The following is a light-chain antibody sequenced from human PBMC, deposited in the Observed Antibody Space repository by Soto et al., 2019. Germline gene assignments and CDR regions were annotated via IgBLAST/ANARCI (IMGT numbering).Light chain of an antibody. CDR2: WAS. Sequence: DIVMTQSPDSLAVSLGERATINCKSSQSVLYSSNNKNYLAWYQQKPGQPPKLLIYWASTRESGVPDRFSGSGSVTDFTLTISSRQAEDVSVYYCQQYYSTPWTFGQGTKVEIK. V-gene: IGKV4-1*01. CDR1: QSVLYSSNNKNY. CDR3: QQYYSTPWT. J-gene: IGKJ1*01.